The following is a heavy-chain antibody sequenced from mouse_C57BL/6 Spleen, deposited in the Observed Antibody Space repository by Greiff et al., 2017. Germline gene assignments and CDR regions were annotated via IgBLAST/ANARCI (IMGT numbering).Heavy chain of an antibody. J-gene: IGHJ2*01. Sequence: QVQLKESGPELVKPGASVKISCKASGYAFSSSWMNWVKQRPGKGLEWIGRIYPGDGDTNYNGKFKGKATLTADKSSSTAYMQLSSLTSEDSAVYFCASTAGFDYWGQGTTLTVSS. CDR2: IYPGDGDT. D-gene: IGHD3-1*01. V-gene: IGHV1-82*01. CDR3: ASTAGFDY. CDR1: GYAFSSSW.